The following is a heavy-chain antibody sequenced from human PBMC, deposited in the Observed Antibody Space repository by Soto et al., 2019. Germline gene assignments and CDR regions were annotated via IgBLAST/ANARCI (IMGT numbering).Heavy chain of an antibody. D-gene: IGHD6-13*01. Sequence: PSETLSLTCTVSGGSISSNSYYWGWIRQPPGKGLEWIGSIYYSGGTYYNPSLKSRVTISVDTSKNQFSLKLSSVTAADTAVYHCARRVPYSSNWYFDYWGQGTLVTVSS. CDR3: ARRVPYSSNWYFDY. CDR1: GGSISSNSYY. J-gene: IGHJ4*02. V-gene: IGHV4-39*01. CDR2: IYYSGGT.